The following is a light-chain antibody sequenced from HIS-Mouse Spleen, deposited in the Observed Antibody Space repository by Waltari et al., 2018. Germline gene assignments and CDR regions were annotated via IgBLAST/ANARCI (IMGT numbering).Light chain of an antibody. Sequence: QSVLTQPPSASGTPGQRVPISCSGSSSNLGSHYVYWYKQLPGTAPKLLIYRNNQRPSGVPDRFSGSKSGTSASLAISGLRSEDEADYYCAAWDDSLSGPVFGGGTKLTVL. CDR1: SSNLGSHY. J-gene: IGLJ3*02. CDR3: AAWDDSLSGPV. V-gene: IGLV1-47*01. CDR2: RNN.